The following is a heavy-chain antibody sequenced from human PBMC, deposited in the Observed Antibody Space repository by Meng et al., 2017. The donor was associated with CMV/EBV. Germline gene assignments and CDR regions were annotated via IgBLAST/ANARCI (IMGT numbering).Heavy chain of an antibody. CDR2: INPNSGGT. D-gene: IGHD5-18*01. J-gene: IGHJ5*02. CDR1: GGTFSSYT. V-gene: IGHV1-2*02. CDR3: ALGGSYGSDNWFDP. Sequence: SGGTFSSYTISWVRQAPGQGLEWMGWINPNSGGTNYAQKFQGRVTMTRDTSISTAYMELSRLRSDDTAVYYCALGGSYGSDNWFDPWGQGTLVTVSS.